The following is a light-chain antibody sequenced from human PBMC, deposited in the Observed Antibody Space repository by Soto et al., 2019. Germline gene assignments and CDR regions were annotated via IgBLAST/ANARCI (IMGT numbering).Light chain of an antibody. J-gene: IGKJ1*01. V-gene: IGKV3-20*01. CDR2: DAS. CDR1: QSVSSY. CDR3: QQYGSSPA. Sequence: ESVLIQSPATLSLSPGERSTLSCRASQSVSSYLAWYQQIPGQAPRLLIYDASNRATGIPARLSGSGSGTDFTLTISRLEPEEFAVYYCQQYGSSPAFGQGTKVDIK.